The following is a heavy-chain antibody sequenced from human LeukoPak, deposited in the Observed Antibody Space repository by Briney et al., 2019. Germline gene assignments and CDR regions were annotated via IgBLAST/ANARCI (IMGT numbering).Heavy chain of an antibody. V-gene: IGHV4-39*01. Sequence: SETLSLTCTVSGGSLSSSSYYWGWIRHPPGKGLGWIGSIYYSGSTYYNPSLKSRVTISVDTSKNQFSLKLSSVTAADTAVYYCARHLYDSSGYYGLDYFDYWGQGTLVTVSS. CDR2: IYYSGST. J-gene: IGHJ4*02. CDR1: GGSLSSSSYY. CDR3: ARHLYDSSGYYGLDYFDY. D-gene: IGHD3-22*01.